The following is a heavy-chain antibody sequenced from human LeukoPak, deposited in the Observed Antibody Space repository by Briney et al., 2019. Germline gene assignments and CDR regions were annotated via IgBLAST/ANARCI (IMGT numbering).Heavy chain of an antibody. CDR1: GGSISSSSYY. CDR2: IYYSGST. CDR3: ARTTHDYGDYVYFQH. V-gene: IGHV4-39*01. D-gene: IGHD4-17*01. Sequence: SETPSLTCTVSGGSISSSSYYWGWIRQPPGKGLEWIGSIYYSGSTYYNPSLKSRVTISVDTSKNQFSLKLSSVTAADTAVYYCARTTHDYGDYVYFQHWGQGTLVTVSS. J-gene: IGHJ1*01.